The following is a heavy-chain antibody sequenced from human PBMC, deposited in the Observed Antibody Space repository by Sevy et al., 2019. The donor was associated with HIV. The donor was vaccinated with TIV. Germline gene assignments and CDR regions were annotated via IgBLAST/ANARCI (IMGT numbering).Heavy chain of an antibody. D-gene: IGHD1-26*01. CDR1: GFTFSSYA. V-gene: IGHV3-23*01. Sequence: GGSLRLSCAASGFTFSSYAMNWVRQAPGKGLEWVSGLSGNGGSTNYADSVKGRFTISRDNSKNTLYLQMNSPRAEDTAIYYCAKDRVWELGDAFDIWGQGTMVTVSS. J-gene: IGHJ3*02. CDR3: AKDRVWELGDAFDI. CDR2: LSGNGGST.